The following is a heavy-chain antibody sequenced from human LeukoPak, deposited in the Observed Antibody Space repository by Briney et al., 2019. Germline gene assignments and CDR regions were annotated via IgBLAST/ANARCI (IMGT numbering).Heavy chain of an antibody. CDR1: GFTSSNFG. CDR3: AKGRVADNGWTFNDY. V-gene: IGHV3-23*01. Sequence: GRTLRLSCAASGFTSSNFGMSSIPHAPDQGLQCVSSFSGSGRSTYYADSVKGRFSVSRDNSKNTLYLQMNSLRAEDTAVYYCAKGRVADNGWTFNDYWGQGTLVTVSS. J-gene: IGHJ4*02. CDR2: FSGSGRST. D-gene: IGHD6-19*01.